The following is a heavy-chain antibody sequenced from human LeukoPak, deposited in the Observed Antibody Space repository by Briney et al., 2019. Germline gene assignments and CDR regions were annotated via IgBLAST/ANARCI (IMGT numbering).Heavy chain of an antibody. V-gene: IGHV1-2*02. CDR1: GYTFTGYY. J-gene: IGHJ3*02. D-gene: IGHD1-26*01. CDR3: ARDRDIVGATLAFDI. CDR2: INPNSGGT. Sequence: ASVKVSCKASGYTFTGYYMHWVRQAPGQGLEWMGWINPNSGGTNYAQKFQGRVTMTRDTSISTAYMELSRLRSDDTAVYYCARDRDIVGATLAFDIWGQGTMVTVSS.